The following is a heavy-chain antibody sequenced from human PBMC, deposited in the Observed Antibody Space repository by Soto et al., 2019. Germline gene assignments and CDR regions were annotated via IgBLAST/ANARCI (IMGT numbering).Heavy chain of an antibody. CDR3: ARTMVRGVIRRWYFDY. CDR1: GGSFSGYY. J-gene: IGHJ4*02. CDR2: INHSGST. Sequence: PSETLSLTCAVYGGSFSGYYWSWIRQPPGKGLEWIGEINHSGSTNYNPSLKSRVTISVDTSKNQFSLKLSSVTAADTAVYYCARTMVRGVIRRWYFDYWGQGTLVTVSS. V-gene: IGHV4-34*01. D-gene: IGHD3-10*01.